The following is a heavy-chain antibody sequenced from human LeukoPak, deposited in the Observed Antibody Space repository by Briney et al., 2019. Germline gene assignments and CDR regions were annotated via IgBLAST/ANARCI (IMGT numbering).Heavy chain of an antibody. D-gene: IGHD2/OR15-2a*01. CDR1: GFTFSSYW. J-gene: IGHJ3*02. CDR3: AKVTLVGHDAFDI. Sequence: GGSLRLSCAASGFTFSSYWMSWVRQAPGKGLEWVANIKQDGSEKYYVDSVKGRFTISRDNSKNTLYLQMNSLRAEDTAVYYCAKVTLVGHDAFDIWGQGTMVTVSS. CDR2: IKQDGSEK. V-gene: IGHV3-7*03.